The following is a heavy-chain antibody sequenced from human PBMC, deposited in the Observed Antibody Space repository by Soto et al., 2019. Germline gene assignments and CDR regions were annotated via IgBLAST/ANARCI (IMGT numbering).Heavy chain of an antibody. V-gene: IGHV3-30-3*01. CDR1: GFTFSSYA. D-gene: IGHD4-17*01. J-gene: IGHJ4*02. CDR3: ACPMTTVISSGY. CDR2: ISYDGSNK. Sequence: GGSLRLSCAASGFTFSSYAMHWVRQAPGKGLEWVAVISYDGSNKYYADSVKGRFTISRDNSKNTLYLQMNSLRAEDTAVYYCACPMTTVISSGYWGQGTLVTVSS.